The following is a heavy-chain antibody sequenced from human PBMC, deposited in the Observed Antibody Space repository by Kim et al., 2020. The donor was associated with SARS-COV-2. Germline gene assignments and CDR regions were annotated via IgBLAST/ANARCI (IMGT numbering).Heavy chain of an antibody. D-gene: IGHD3-22*01. J-gene: IGHJ4*02. Sequence: GGSLRLSCAASGFTFSDYYMSWIRQAPGKGLEWVSYISSSSSYTNYADSVKGRFTISRDNAKNSLYLQMNSLRAEDTAVYYCASSASWGSSGYYYYWGQGTLVTVSS. CDR3: ASSASWGSSGYYYY. CDR2: ISSSSSYT. V-gene: IGHV3-11*03. CDR1: GFTFSDYY.